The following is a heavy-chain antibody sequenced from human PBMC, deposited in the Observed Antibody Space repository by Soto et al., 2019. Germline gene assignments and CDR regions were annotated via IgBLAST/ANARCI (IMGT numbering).Heavy chain of an antibody. D-gene: IGHD3-3*01. Sequence: SVKVSCKASGGTFSSYAISWVRQAPGQGLEWMGGIIPIFGTANYAQKFQGRVTITADESTSTAYMELSSLRSEDTAVYYCARDPVIYDFWSGYLDDWGKGALVSVSA. V-gene: IGHV1-69*13. CDR1: GGTFSSYA. CDR2: IIPIFGTA. CDR3: ARDPVIYDFWSGYLDD. J-gene: IGHJ4*02.